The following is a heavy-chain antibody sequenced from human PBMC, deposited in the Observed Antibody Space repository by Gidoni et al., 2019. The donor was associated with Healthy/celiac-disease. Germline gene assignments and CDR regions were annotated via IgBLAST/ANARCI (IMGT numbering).Heavy chain of an antibody. V-gene: IGHV3-23*01. CDR2: ISGSGGSP. Sequence: EVQLLESGGGLVQPGGSLSPSCAASGFTFSSDAMSWGRQAPGKGLEWVSAISGSGGSPYYADSVTGGLTNSRDNAKNTLYLQMNSLRADDTAVYYCAKDLRIAARSYNWFDPWGQGTLVTVSA. CDR3: AKDLRIAARSYNWFDP. J-gene: IGHJ5*02. CDR1: GFTFSSDA. D-gene: IGHD6-6*01.